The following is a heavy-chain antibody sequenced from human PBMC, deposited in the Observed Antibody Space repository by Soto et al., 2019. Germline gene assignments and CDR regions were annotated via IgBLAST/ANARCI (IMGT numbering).Heavy chain of an antibody. Sequence: PGGSLRLSCAASGFTVSSNYMSWVRQAPGKGLEWVSVIYSGGSTYYADSVKGRFTISRDNSKNTLYLQMNSLRAEDTAVYYCARRSSSWYFDYWGQGTQVTVSS. J-gene: IGHJ4*02. V-gene: IGHV3-66*01. D-gene: IGHD6-13*01. CDR3: ARRSSSWYFDY. CDR2: IYSGGST. CDR1: GFTVSSNY.